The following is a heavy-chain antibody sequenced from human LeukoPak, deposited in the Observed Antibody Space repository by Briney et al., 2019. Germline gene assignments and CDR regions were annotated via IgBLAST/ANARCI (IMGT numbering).Heavy chain of an antibody. CDR2: INPNSGGT. V-gene: IGHV1-2*02. D-gene: IGHD5-18*01. J-gene: IGHJ1*01. Sequence: GASVKVSCKASGYTFTGYYMHWVRQAPGQGLEWMGWINPNSGGTNYAQKFQGRVTMTRDTSISTAYMELSRLRSDDTAVYYCARVGPTAMVIRWAEYFQHWGQGTLVTVSS. CDR3: ARVGPTAMVIRWAEYFQH. CDR1: GYTFTGYY.